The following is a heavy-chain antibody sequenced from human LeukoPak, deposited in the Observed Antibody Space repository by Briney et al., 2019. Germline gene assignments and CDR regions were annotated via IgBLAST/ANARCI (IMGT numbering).Heavy chain of an antibody. CDR1: GGSISSYY. V-gene: IGHV4-4*07. D-gene: IGHD2-21*02. CDR3: ARDPLAYCGGDCQDWFDP. CDR2: IYTSGST. J-gene: IGHJ5*02. Sequence: SETLSLTCTVSGGSISSYYWSWIRQPGGKGLEWIGRIYTSGSTNYNPSLKSRVTMSVDTSKNQFSLKLSSVTAADTAVYYCARDPLAYCGGDCQDWFDPWGQGTLVTVSS.